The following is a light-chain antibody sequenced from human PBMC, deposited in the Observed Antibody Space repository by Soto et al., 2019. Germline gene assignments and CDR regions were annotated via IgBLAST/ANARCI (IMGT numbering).Light chain of an antibody. CDR3: ETGDSNTV. J-gene: IGLJ2*01. CDR2: LEGSGSY. Sequence: QSVLTQSSSASASLGSSVKLTCTLSSGHSSYIIAWHQQQPGKAPRYLMKLEGSGSYNKGSGVPDRFSGSSSGADRYLTISNLQSEDEADYYCETGDSNTVFGGGTKLTVL. CDR1: SGHSSYI. V-gene: IGLV4-60*03.